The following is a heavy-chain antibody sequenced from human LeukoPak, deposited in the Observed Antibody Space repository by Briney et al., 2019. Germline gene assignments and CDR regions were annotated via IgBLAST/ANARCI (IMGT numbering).Heavy chain of an antibody. CDR2: INPNSGGT. J-gene: IGHJ5*02. V-gene: IGHV1-2*02. CDR3: ARNLEPTRGWFDP. Sequence: ASVKVSCKASGYTFTGYYMHWVRQAPGQELEWMGWINPNSGGTNYAQKFQGRVTMTRDTSISTAYMELSRLRSDDTAVYYCARNLEPTRGWFDPWGQGTLVTVSS. D-gene: IGHD3-3*01. CDR1: GYTFTGYY.